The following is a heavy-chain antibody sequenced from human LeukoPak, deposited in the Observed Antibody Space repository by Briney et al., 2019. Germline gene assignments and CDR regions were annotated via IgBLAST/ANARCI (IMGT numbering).Heavy chain of an antibody. D-gene: IGHD5-18*01. J-gene: IGHJ5*02. V-gene: IGHV4-34*01. CDR1: GGSFSGYY. CDR2: INHSGST. CDR3: ARGTWIPQNWFDP. Sequence: SETLSLTCAVYGGSFSGYYWSWIRQPPGKGLEWIGEINHSGSTNYNPSLKSRVTISVDTSKNQFSLKLSSVTAADTAVYYCARGTWIPQNWFDPWGQGTLVTVSS.